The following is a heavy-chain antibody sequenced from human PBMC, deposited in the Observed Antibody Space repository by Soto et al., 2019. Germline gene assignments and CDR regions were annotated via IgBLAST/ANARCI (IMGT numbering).Heavy chain of an antibody. CDR1: GYTFTRYT. CDR3: ARGIATGQIDT. Sequence: GASVKVSCKASGYTFTRYTMNWVRQAPGQRLEWMGWINPDNGNTKSSQKFQDRVIITRDTSASTAYMDLSSLRSEDTAVYYCARGIATGQIDTWGQGTLVTVSS. V-gene: IGHV1-3*01. J-gene: IGHJ5*02. D-gene: IGHD2-15*01. CDR2: INPDNGNT.